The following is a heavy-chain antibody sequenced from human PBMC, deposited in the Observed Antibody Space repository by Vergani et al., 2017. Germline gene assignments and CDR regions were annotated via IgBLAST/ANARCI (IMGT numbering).Heavy chain of an antibody. Sequence: QVQLQQWGAGLLKPSETLSLTCAVYGGSFSGYYWSWIRQPPGKGLEWIGYIYYTGKTYYNPSLKSRVTMSADTSRNQLYLKLSSVTAADTAVYYCARDFGSIYNWFDPWGQGTLVTVSS. V-gene: IGHV4-34*01. CDR2: IYYTGKT. CDR1: GGSFSGYY. D-gene: IGHD3-3*01. J-gene: IGHJ5*02. CDR3: ARDFGSIYNWFDP.